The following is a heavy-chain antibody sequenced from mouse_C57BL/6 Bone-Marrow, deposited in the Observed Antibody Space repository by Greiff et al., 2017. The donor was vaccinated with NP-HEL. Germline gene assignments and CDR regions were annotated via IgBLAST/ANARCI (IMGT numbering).Heavy chain of an antibody. D-gene: IGHD2-14*01. CDR2: INPNNGGT. CDR1: GYTFTDYY. Sequence: EVQLQQSGPELVKPGASVKISCKASGYTFTDYYMNWVKQSHGKSLEWIGDINPNNGGTSYNQKFKGKATLTVDKSSSTAYMELRSLTSEDSAVYYCARRGYRMDYWGQGTSVTVSS. V-gene: IGHV1-26*01. J-gene: IGHJ4*01. CDR3: ARRGYRMDY.